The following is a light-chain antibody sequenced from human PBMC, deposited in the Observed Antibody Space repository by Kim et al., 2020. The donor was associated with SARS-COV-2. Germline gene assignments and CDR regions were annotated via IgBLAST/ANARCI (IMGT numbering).Light chain of an antibody. CDR1: QGISTW. CDR2: AAS. V-gene: IGKV1D-16*01. CDR3: KQYNSYPLT. J-gene: IGKJ4*01. Sequence: ASVGDRVIITCRASQGISTWLAWYQQKPDKAPTSLIYAASSLQTGGPSRFSGSGSGTDFTLTISSLQPEDFATYYCKQYNSYPLTFGGGTKVDIK.